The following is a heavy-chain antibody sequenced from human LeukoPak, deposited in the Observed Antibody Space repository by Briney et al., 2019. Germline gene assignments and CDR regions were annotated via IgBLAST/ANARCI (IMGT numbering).Heavy chain of an antibody. D-gene: IGHD3-3*01. CDR1: GDSVSSNSAA. Sequence: SQTLSLTCAISGDSVSSNSAAWNWIRQSPSRGLEWLGRIYYRSKSKWYNDYAVSVESRITINPDTSKNQFSLQLNSATPEDTAVYYCARVNVGSAIFEPNWFDPWDQGTLVTVSS. V-gene: IGHV6-1*01. CDR2: IYYRSKSKWYN. J-gene: IGHJ5*02. CDR3: ARVNVGSAIFEPNWFDP.